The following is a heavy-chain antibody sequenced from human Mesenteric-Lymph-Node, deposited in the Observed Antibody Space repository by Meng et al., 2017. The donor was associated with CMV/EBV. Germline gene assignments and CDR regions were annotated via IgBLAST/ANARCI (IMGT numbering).Heavy chain of an antibody. Sequence: GGSLRLSCAASGFTFNTHWMHWVRQAPGKGLVWVSRINGDGSSTSYADSVKGRFTISRDNAKNTLYLQMNSLRAEDTAVYSCVFGSFYSDNWGQGTLVTVSS. J-gene: IGHJ4*02. CDR3: VFGSFYSDN. V-gene: IGHV3-74*01. D-gene: IGHD1-26*01. CDR1: GFTFNTHW. CDR2: INGDGSST.